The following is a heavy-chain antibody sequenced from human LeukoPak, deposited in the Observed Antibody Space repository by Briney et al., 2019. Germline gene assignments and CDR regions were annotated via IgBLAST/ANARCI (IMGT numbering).Heavy chain of an antibody. CDR3: SRDPRSLDY. J-gene: IGHJ4*02. CDR2: ISPNSADI. Sequence: RGSLRLSCAASGFTFTDVYMSCIRQSPGKGLEWLAYISPNSADISYADSVKGRFTISRDNAKNSLYLQMNSLRVEDTGIYYCSRDPRSLDYWGQGALVTVSS. CDR1: GFTFTDVY. V-gene: IGHV3-11*01.